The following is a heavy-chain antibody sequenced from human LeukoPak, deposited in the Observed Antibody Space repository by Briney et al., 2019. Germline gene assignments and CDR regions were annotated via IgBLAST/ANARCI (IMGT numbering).Heavy chain of an antibody. CDR2: IYYSGNT. CDR1: GGSISSYY. V-gene: IGHV4-59*01. J-gene: IGHJ4*02. Sequence: PSETLSLTCTVSGGSISSYYWSWIRQPPGKGLEWIGYIYYSGNTDYNPSLKSRVTISVDTSKNQFSLKLSSVTAADTAVYYCARYISSSQFSFDYWGQGTLVPVSS. CDR3: ARYISSSQFSFDY. D-gene: IGHD6-6*01.